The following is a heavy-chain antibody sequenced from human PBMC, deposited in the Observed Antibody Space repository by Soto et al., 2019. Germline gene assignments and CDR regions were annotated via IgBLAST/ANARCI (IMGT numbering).Heavy chain of an antibody. V-gene: IGHV3-23*01. CDR3: VKDNNRDDPG. Sequence: PGGSLRLSCVASGFTFSTNGMTWVRQAPGKGLEWVSIISENSDTTFYADSVKGRFTVSRDNSKNTLYLQMNSLRAEDTAIYYCVKDNNRDDPGWGRGTLVTVSS. D-gene: IGHD1-1*01. CDR1: GFTFSTNG. CDR2: ISENSDTT. J-gene: IGHJ4*02.